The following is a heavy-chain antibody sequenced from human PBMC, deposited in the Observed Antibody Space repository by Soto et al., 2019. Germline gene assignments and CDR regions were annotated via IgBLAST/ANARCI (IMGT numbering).Heavy chain of an antibody. Sequence: QVQLVESGGGVVQPGRSLRLSCAASGFTFSSYGMHLVRQAPGKGLEWVAVISYDGSNKYYADSVKGRVTIPRDNSKIPVYQQMIRLSAEERAVYSWAKGLGGRWGGYRSGLLAEEVLAYWGQGTLVPVSS. CDR2: ISYDGSNK. CDR3: AKGLGGRWGGYRSGLLAEEVLAY. V-gene: IGHV3-30*18. D-gene: IGHD6-19*01. CDR1: GFTFSSYG. J-gene: IGHJ4*02.